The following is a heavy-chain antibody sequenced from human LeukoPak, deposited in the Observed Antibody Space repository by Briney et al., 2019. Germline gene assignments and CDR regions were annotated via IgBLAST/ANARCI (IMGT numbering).Heavy chain of an antibody. D-gene: IGHD3-22*01. J-gene: IGHJ4*02. Sequence: GGSLRLSCAASGFTFSDYRMNWVRQAPGKGLEWVATISSSGVYIYYADSVKDRFTISRDNAKNSLYLQMSSLRAEDTAVYYCAATYYYDGSGDYWGQGTLVTVSS. CDR1: GFTFSDYR. V-gene: IGHV3-21*01. CDR3: AATYYYDGSGDY. CDR2: ISSSGVYI.